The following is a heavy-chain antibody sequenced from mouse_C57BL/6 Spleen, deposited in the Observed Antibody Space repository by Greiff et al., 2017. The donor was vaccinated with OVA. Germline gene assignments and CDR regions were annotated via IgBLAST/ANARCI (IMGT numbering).Heavy chain of an antibody. Sequence: DVQLVESGGGLVKPGGSLKLSCAASGFTFSSYAMSWVRQTPEKRLEWVATISDGGSYTYYPDNVKGRFTISRDNAKNNLYLQMSHLKSEDTAMYYCARDRYGRRAYYAMDYWGQGTSVTVSS. J-gene: IGHJ4*01. CDR1: GFTFSSYA. D-gene: IGHD1-1*01. CDR3: ARDRYGRRAYYAMDY. CDR2: ISDGGSYT. V-gene: IGHV5-4*01.